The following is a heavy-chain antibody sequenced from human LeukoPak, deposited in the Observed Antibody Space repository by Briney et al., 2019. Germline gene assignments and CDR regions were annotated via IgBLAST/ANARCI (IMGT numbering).Heavy chain of an antibody. CDR1: GFTFDDYG. J-gene: IGHJ4*02. V-gene: IGHV3-20*04. D-gene: IGHD3-22*01. CDR3: ARGYYYDSSGYYYVVPFDY. CDR2: INWNGGST. Sequence: RSGGSLRLSCAASGFTFDDYGMSWVRQAPGKGLEWVSGINWNGGSTGYADSVKGRFTISRDNAKNSLYLQMNSLRAEDTALYYYARGYYYDSSGYYYVVPFDYWGQGTLVTVSS.